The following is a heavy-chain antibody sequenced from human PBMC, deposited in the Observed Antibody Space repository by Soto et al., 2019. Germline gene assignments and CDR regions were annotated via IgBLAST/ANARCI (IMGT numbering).Heavy chain of an antibody. D-gene: IGHD2-2*01. CDR1: GGSISSGGYY. Sequence: QLQESGPGLVKPSQTLSLTCTVSGGSISSGGYYWSWIRQHPGKGLEWIGYIYYSGSTYYNPSRKRPVTVSVDTSKNQFSLKLSSVTAADTAVYYCARVLGYCSSTFCWWYYYGMDVWGRGTTVTVSS. J-gene: IGHJ6*02. CDR3: ARVLGYCSSTFCWWYYYGMDV. V-gene: IGHV4-31*01. CDR2: IYYSGST.